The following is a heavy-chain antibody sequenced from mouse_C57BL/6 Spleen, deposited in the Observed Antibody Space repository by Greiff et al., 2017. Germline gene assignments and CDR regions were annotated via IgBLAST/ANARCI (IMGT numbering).Heavy chain of an antibody. J-gene: IGHJ1*03. CDR2: ISSGGDYI. CDR3: TRSEIWYFDV. V-gene: IGHV5-9-1*02. CDR1: GFTFSSYA. Sequence: EVKVEESGEGLVKPGGSLKLSCAASGFTFSSYAMSWVRQTPEKRLEWVAYISSGGDYIYYADTVKGRFTISRDNARNTLYLQMSSLKSEDTAMYYCTRSEIWYFDVWGTGTTVTVSS.